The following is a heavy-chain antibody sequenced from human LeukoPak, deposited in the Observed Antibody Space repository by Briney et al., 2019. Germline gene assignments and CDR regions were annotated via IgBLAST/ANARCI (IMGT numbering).Heavy chain of an antibody. Sequence: GGSLRLSCAGSGFTFSRYTFNWVRQAPGRGLEWVSAISGDSKYIYYTDSVKGRFTISRDNAKNTLYLQMNSLRAEDTAVYYCGRAYVVSGYDFGIDYWGQGTLVTVSS. J-gene: IGHJ4*02. V-gene: IGHV3-21*01. D-gene: IGHD5-12*01. CDR2: ISGDSKYI. CDR3: GRAYVVSGYDFGIDY. CDR1: GFTFSRYT.